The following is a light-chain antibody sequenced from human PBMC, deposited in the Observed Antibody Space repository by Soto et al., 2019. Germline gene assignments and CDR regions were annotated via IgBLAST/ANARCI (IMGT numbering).Light chain of an antibody. CDR3: QHYGGPPPWT. V-gene: IGKV3-20*01. J-gene: IGKJ1*01. Sequence: ENVLTQSPGTLSLSPGERATLSCRASQSVGSYLGWYQKKPGQAPRLLIYGASNRATGIPDRFSGSGSGTDFTITISRLEAEYFAVYYCQHYGGPPPWTFGQGTKVEI. CDR1: QSVGSY. CDR2: GAS.